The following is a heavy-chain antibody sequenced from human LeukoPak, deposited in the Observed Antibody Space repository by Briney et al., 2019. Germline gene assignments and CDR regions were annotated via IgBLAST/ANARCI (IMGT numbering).Heavy chain of an antibody. V-gene: IGHV3-21*01. CDR3: ARAPYGDYCYFAY. Sequence: PGRSLSLSCAPSGFTFSSYTMNWVRHAPGKGLEWVSSISSSGTYIYYADSVKGRFTISRDNAKNSLYLQVHRLRAEDTAVYYCARAPYGDYCYFAYWGQGTLVTVSS. CDR2: ISSSGTYI. J-gene: IGHJ4*02. CDR1: GFTFSSYT. D-gene: IGHD4-17*01.